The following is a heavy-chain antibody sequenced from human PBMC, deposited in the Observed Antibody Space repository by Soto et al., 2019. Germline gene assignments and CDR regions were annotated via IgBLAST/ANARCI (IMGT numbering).Heavy chain of an antibody. Sequence: QVQLVESGGGVVQPGRSLRLSCAASGFTFRSYAMDWVRQAPGKGLEWVAVISYDGANKYYADSVRGRFTISRDNSQNTLTLQMNSLRPEDTAVYYCARGDSNSWSDFWGQGTLVTVSS. J-gene: IGHJ4*02. CDR3: ARGDSNSWSDF. V-gene: IGHV3-30*01. CDR1: GFTFRSYA. D-gene: IGHD6-13*01. CDR2: ISYDGANK.